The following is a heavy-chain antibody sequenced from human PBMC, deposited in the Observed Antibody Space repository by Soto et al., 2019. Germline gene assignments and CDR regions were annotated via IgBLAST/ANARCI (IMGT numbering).Heavy chain of an antibody. CDR1: GFTFSSYG. J-gene: IGHJ6*02. Sequence: QVQLVESGGGVVQPGRSLRLSCAASGFTFSSYGMHWVRQAPGKGLEWVAVISYDGSNKYYADSVKGRFTISRDNSKNTLYVQMNSLRAEDTAVYYCAKDLGGSSIAARPNYYYGMDVWGQGTTVTVSS. CDR3: AKDLGGSSIAARPNYYYGMDV. CDR2: ISYDGSNK. V-gene: IGHV3-30*18. D-gene: IGHD6-6*01.